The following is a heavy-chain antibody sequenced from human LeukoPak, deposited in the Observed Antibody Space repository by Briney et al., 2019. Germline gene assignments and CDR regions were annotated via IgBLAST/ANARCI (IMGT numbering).Heavy chain of an antibody. CDR2: IYYSGST. CDR1: GGSISSSSYY. D-gene: IGHD6-13*01. CDR3: AREDYARTVLGYSSSWYSGSFDGFDY. Sequence: SETLSLTCTVSGGSISSSSYYWGWIRQPPGKGLEWIGSIYYSGSTYYNPSLKSRVTISVDTSKNQFSLKLSSVTAADTAVYYCAREDYARTVLGYSSSWYSGSFDGFDYWGQGTLVTVSS. V-gene: IGHV4-39*01. J-gene: IGHJ4*02.